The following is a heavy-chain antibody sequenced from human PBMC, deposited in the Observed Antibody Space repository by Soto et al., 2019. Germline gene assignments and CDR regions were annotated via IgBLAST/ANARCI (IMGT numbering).Heavy chain of an antibody. CDR1: GFTFSSYA. V-gene: IGHV3-23*01. Sequence: EVQLLESGGGLVQPGGSLRLSCAASGFTFSSYAMSWVRQAPGKGLEGVSGISGSGDTTYYADSVKGRFTISRDHSKKPLDRRMNGLRGEDTAVYYCANRGQTSGSGWAHDAFDIWGQGTMVTVSS. D-gene: IGHD6-19*01. CDR3: ANRGQTSGSGWAHDAFDI. CDR2: ISGSGDTT. J-gene: IGHJ3*02.